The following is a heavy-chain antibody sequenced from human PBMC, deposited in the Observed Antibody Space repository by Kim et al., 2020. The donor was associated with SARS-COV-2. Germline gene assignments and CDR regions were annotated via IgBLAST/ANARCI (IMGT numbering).Heavy chain of an antibody. Sequence: SETLSLTCAVYGGSFSGYYWSWIRQPPGKGLEWIGEINHSGSTNYNPSLKSRVTISVDTSKNQFSLKLSSVTAADTAVYYCARGPPWGRVVVVVAATTFDYWGQGTLVTVSS. J-gene: IGHJ4*02. V-gene: IGHV4-34*01. D-gene: IGHD2-15*01. CDR2: INHSGST. CDR3: ARGPPWGRVVVVVAATTFDY. CDR1: GGSFSGYY.